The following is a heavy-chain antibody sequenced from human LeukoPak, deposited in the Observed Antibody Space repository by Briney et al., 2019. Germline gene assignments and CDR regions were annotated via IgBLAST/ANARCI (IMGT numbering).Heavy chain of an antibody. V-gene: IGHV3-23*01. CDR2: ISGSGGST. CDR1: GFTFSSYA. Sequence: GGSLRLSCAASGFTFSSYAMSWVRQAPGKGLEWVSAISGSGGSTYYADSVKSRFTISRDNSKNTLYLQMNSLRAEDTAVYYCARRGYCSGGSCYYFDYWGQGALVTVSS. D-gene: IGHD2-15*01. J-gene: IGHJ4*02. CDR3: ARRGYCSGGSCYYFDY.